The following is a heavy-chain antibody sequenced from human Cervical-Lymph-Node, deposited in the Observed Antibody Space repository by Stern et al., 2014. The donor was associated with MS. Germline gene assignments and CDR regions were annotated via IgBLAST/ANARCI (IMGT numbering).Heavy chain of an antibody. CDR1: GYTFSRHS. CDR3: ARDMWCSSTMCLDP. V-gene: IGHV7-4-1*02. CDR2: INTNTANP. D-gene: IGHD2-2*01. Sequence: QVQLGQSGSELKKPGASVKVSCKASGYTFSRHSINWVRQAPGQGLEWMGWINTNTANPTYAQGFTGRFVFSLDTSVSTAYLQISSLKAEDTAVYYCARDMWCSSTMCLDPWGQGTLVTVSS. J-gene: IGHJ5*02.